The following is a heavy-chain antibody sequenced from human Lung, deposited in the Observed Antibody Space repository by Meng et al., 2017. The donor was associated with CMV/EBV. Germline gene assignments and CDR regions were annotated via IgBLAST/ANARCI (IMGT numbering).Heavy chain of an antibody. V-gene: IGHV3-30*18. CDR1: GFTFSSFG. CDR3: AKEDCSGATCSLDK. J-gene: IGHJ4*02. Sequence: ASGFTFSSFGMHCVRQAPGKALEWVAVISYHERNKFYGDSVKGRFTVSRDNSKSTLYLHVDSLRPDDTAVYYCAKEDCSGATCSLDKWGQGTLVTVSS. CDR2: ISYHERNK. D-gene: IGHD2-15*01.